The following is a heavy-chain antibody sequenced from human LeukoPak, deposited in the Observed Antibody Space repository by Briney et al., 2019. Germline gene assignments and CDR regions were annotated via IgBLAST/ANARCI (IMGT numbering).Heavy chain of an antibody. Sequence: PGGSLRLSCAASGFTFSSYEMNWVRQAPGKGLEWVSSISSGSSYIYYADSVKGRFTFSRDNAKNSLYLQMNSLRAEDTAVYYCARDPIAVAVVFDYWGQGTLVTVSS. V-gene: IGHV3-21*01. J-gene: IGHJ4*02. CDR1: GFTFSSYE. D-gene: IGHD6-19*01. CDR3: ARDPIAVAVVFDY. CDR2: ISSGSSYI.